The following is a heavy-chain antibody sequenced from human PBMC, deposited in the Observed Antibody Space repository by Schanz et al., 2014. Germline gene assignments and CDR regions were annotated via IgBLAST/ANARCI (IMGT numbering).Heavy chain of an antibody. CDR3: AKDRSWDYDSSGYFDY. Sequence: EVQLVQSGGGLVQPGGSLRLSCAASGFTFGDYAMTWVRQAPGKGLEWVSYVSRSTPDIYYADSVKGRFTMSRDNAKNSVFLQMNSLRAEDTAVYYCAKDRSWDYDSSGYFDYWGQGTLVTVSS. J-gene: IGHJ4*02. CDR1: GFTFGDYA. D-gene: IGHD3-22*01. CDR2: VSRSTPDI. V-gene: IGHV3-48*01.